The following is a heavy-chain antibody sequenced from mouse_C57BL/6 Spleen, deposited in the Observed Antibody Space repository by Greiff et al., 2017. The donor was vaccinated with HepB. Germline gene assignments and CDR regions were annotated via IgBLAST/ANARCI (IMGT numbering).Heavy chain of an antibody. CDR1: GYAFSSSW. V-gene: IGHV1-82*01. D-gene: IGHD3-2*02. J-gene: IGHJ4*01. Sequence: QVQLQQSGPELVKPGASVKISCKASGYAFSSSWMNWVKQRPGKGLEWIGRIYPGDGDTNYNGKFKGKATLTADKSSSTAYMQLRSLTSEDSAVYFCARLRSSGYVEAMDYWGQGTSVTVSS. CDR2: IYPGDGDT. CDR3: ARLRSSGYVEAMDY.